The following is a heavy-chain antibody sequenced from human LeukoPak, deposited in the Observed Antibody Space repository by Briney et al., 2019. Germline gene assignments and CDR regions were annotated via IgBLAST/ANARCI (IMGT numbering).Heavy chain of an antibody. J-gene: IGHJ4*02. CDR2: INNDGSTT. CDR3: ARAYCSSTSCHRGYYFDY. V-gene: IGHV3-74*01. CDR1: GFAFSSYW. D-gene: IGHD2-2*01. Sequence: GGSLRLSCAASGFAFSSYWMHWVRQAPGKGLVWVSHINNDGSTTDYAGSVKGRFTISRDNAKNTLYLQMNSLRAEDTAVYYCARAYCSSTSCHRGYYFDYWGQGTLVTVSS.